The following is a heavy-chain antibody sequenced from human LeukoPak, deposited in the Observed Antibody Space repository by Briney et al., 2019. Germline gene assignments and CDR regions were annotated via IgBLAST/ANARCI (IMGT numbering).Heavy chain of an antibody. CDR1: GYTFTSYA. CDR2: INTNTGNP. J-gene: IGHJ6*02. CDR3: ARNYYDYWSSPYGMDV. Sequence: ASVKVSCKASGYTFTSYAMNWVRQAPGQGLEWIGWINTNTGNPTYPRGFTGHFVFSLDTSVSTAYLQISSLKAEDTAVYFCARNYYDYWSSPYGMDVWGQGTTVTVSS. D-gene: IGHD3-3*01. V-gene: IGHV7-4-1*02.